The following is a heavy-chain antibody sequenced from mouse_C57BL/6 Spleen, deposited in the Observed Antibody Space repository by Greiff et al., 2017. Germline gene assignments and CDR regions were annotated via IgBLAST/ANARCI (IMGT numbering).Heavy chain of an antibody. J-gene: IGHJ2*01. CDR2: ISNSGST. V-gene: IGHV3-8*01. Sequence: VQLKESGPGLVKPSQTLSLTCSVTGYSITSDYWNWIRKFPGKKLVYMGYISNSGSTYYNPSLKSRISITRDTSKNQYYLQLMSVTTEDTASYYCASYAKTGYYFDYWGQGTTLTVSS. CDR3: ASYAKTGYYFDY. CDR1: GYSITSDY.